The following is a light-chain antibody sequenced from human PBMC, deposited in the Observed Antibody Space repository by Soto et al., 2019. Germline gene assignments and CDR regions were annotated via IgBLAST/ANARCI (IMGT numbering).Light chain of an antibody. CDR3: QQYGSSPWT. J-gene: IGKJ1*01. CDR2: SAS. Sequence: ENVLTQSPGTLSLSPGERVTLSCRASQSVASSYLAWYQQKPGQAPRLLIYSASSRATGIPDRFSGSGSGTDFTHTISRLEPEDIAVYYCQQYGSSPWTFGQGTKVEIK. V-gene: IGKV3-20*01. CDR1: QSVASSY.